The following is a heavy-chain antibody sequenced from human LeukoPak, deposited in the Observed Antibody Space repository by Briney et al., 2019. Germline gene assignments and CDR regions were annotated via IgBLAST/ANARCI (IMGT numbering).Heavy chain of an antibody. CDR2: IWYDGSNK. J-gene: IGHJ4*02. CDR1: GFTLSSYG. Sequence: GRSMRLSCAASGFTLSSYGMHWVRQAPGKWLGWVAVIWYDGSNKYYADSVKGRFTISRDNSKNTLYLQMNSLRAEDTAVYYCARDPYSYGYFDYWGQGTLVTVSS. D-gene: IGHD5-18*01. CDR3: ARDPYSYGYFDY. V-gene: IGHV3-33*01.